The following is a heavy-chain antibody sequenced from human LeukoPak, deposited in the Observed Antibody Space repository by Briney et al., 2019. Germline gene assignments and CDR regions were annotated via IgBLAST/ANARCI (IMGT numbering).Heavy chain of an antibody. CDR3: ARGRSSMVRGYYYYYMDV. J-gene: IGHJ6*03. CDR2: IYYSGST. Sequence: SGTLSLTCSVSGGAISSYYWNWIRQPPGEGLGWVGCIYYSGSTNYNPSLKRRVTISVDTSKNQFSLKLSSLTAADTAVYYCARGRSSMVRGYYYYYMDVWGKGTTVTISS. CDR1: GGAISSYY. V-gene: IGHV4-59*01. D-gene: IGHD3-10*01.